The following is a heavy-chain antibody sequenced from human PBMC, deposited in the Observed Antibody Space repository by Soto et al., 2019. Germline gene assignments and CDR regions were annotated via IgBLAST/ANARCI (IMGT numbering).Heavy chain of an antibody. CDR2: ISSSSSYT. Sequence: QVQMVETGGGLVKPGGSLSLSCAASGFTFSDYYMSWIRQAPGKGLEWGSYISSSSSYTNYADSVKGRFTISRDNAKNSLYLQMNSLRAEDTAVYYCARAQGDYASGRMIYFDYCGQGTLVSVSS. D-gene: IGHD4-17*01. CDR3: ARAQGDYASGRMIYFDY. J-gene: IGHJ4*02. CDR1: GFTFSDYY. V-gene: IGHV3-11*06.